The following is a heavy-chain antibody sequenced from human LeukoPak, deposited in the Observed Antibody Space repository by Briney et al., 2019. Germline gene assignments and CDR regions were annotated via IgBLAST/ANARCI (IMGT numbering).Heavy chain of an antibody. J-gene: IGHJ6*02. CDR2: INPSGGST. CDR3: ATGMPGPPYYYYYGMDV. CDR1: GYTFTSYY. D-gene: IGHD2-2*01. Sequence: ASVKVSCKASGYTFTSYYMHWVRQAPGRGLEWMGIINPSGGSTSYAQKFQGRVTMTRDTSTSTVYMELSSLRSEDTAVYYCATGMPGPPYYYYYGMDVWGQGTTVTVSS. V-gene: IGHV1-46*01.